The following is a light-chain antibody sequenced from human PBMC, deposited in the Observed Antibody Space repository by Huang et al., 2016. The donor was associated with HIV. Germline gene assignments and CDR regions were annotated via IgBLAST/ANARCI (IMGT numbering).Light chain of an antibody. CDR2: LGS. CDR3: MQALQTPPWT. CDR1: QSLLHSYGYNY. J-gene: IGKJ1*01. Sequence: DIVMTQSPLSLPVTPGEPASISCRSSQSLLHSYGYNYLDWYLQKPGQSPQLLIYLGSNRAAGVPDRFSGSGAGTDFTLKISRVEAEDVGVYYCMQALQTPPWTFGQGTKVEIK. V-gene: IGKV2-28*01.